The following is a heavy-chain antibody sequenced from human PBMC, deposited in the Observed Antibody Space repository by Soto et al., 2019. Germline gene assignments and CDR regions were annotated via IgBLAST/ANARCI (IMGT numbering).Heavy chain of an antibody. D-gene: IGHD5-12*01. CDR2: IIPIFGTA. J-gene: IGHJ6*02. CDR1: GGTFSSYA. CDR3: ARKGEMATISYYYYGMDV. V-gene: IGHV1-69*12. Sequence: QVQLVQSGAEVKKPGSSVKVSCKASGGTFSSYAISWVRQAPGQGLEWMGGIIPIFGTANYAQKFQGRVTITADESTSTDYMELSSLSSEDTAVYYCARKGEMATISYYYYGMDVWGQGTKVTVSS.